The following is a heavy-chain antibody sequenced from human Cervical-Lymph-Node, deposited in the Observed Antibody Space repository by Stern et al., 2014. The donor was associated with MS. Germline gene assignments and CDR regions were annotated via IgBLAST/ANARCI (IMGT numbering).Heavy chain of an antibody. Sequence: QVQLGQSGGGVVQPGRSLRLSCAASGFTFSSFGMHWVRQAPGKGLEWLAIIWYAGTNRYYADSVKGRFTLSRDNSKNTLYLQMNSLRAEDTAVYYCAREGGNTAEYFQHWGQGTLVTVSS. J-gene: IGHJ1*01. CDR2: IWYAGTNR. CDR1: GFTFSSFG. V-gene: IGHV3-33*01. CDR3: AREGGNTAEYFQH. D-gene: IGHD4-23*01.